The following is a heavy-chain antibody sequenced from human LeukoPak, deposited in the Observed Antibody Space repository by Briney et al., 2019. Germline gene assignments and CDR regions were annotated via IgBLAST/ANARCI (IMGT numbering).Heavy chain of an antibody. Sequence: SETLSLTCSVYGGSLGGYYWSWIRQTPGKGLELIGEINHSGSTTYYPSFKNRVTISVDTSKNQFSLKLSSVTAADRALYYCARQTTSGYLDYWGQGTLVTVS. V-gene: IGHV4-34*01. D-gene: IGHD3-22*01. J-gene: IGHJ4*02. CDR3: ARQTTSGYLDY. CDR2: INHSGST. CDR1: GGSLGGYY.